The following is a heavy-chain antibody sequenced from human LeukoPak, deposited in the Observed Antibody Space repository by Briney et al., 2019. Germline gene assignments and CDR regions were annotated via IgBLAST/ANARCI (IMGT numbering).Heavy chain of an antibody. J-gene: IGHJ4*02. Sequence: PGGSLRLSCAAPGFTFSSYWMTWVRQAPGKGLEWVANINQDESEKYYVDSVKGRFTISRDNAKNSLFLQMNSLRAEDTAVYYCARGNNGFDYWGQGTLVTVSS. D-gene: IGHD1-14*01. V-gene: IGHV3-7*03. CDR1: GFTFSSYW. CDR2: INQDESEK. CDR3: ARGNNGFDY.